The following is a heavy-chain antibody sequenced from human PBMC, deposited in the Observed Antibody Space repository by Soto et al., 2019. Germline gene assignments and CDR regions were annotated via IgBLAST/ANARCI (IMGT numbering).Heavy chain of an antibody. CDR3: ARDLTSPYCTNGVCRSNWFDP. Sequence: SSETLSLTCTVSGGSISSSGYYWGWIRQPPGKGLEWVGYIYYSGSTYYNPSLKSRVTISVDTSKNQFSLKLSSVTAADTAVYYCARDLTSPYCTNGVCRSNWFDPWGQGTLVTVYS. CDR2: IYYSGST. V-gene: IGHV4-30-4*08. D-gene: IGHD2-8*01. CDR1: GGSISSSGYY. J-gene: IGHJ5*02.